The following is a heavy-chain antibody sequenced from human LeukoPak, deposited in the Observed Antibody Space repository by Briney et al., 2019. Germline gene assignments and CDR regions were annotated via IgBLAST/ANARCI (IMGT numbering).Heavy chain of an antibody. V-gene: IGHV4-39*01. CDR2: IYYSGST. Sequence: PSETLSLTCTVSGGSISSNNYYWGWIRQPPGKGLEWIGYIYYSGSTYYNPSLKSRVTISVDTSENQFSLKLSSVTAADTAVYYCARYVVYGSGKYYFDYWGQGTLVTVSS. D-gene: IGHD3-10*01. CDR1: GGSISSNNYY. J-gene: IGHJ4*02. CDR3: ARYVVYGSGKYYFDY.